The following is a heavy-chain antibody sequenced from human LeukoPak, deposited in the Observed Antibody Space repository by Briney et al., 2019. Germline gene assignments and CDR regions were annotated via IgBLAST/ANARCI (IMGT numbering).Heavy chain of an antibody. V-gene: IGHV3-21*01. Sequence: GGSLRLSCAASGFTFSSYSMNWVRQAPGKGLEWVSSISSSSSYIYYADSVKGRFTISRDNAKNSLHLQMNSLRAEDTAVYYCQVVAAFVFGDYWGQGTLVTVSS. CDR2: ISSSSSYI. CDR1: GFTFSSYS. J-gene: IGHJ4*02. CDR3: QVVAAFVFGDY. D-gene: IGHD2-15*01.